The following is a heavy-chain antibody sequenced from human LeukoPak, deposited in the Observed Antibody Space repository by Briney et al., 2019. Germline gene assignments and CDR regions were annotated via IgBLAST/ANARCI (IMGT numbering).Heavy chain of an antibody. CDR1: GGSISSSSYY. CDR3: ARGRTGNYDILTGYYTPAFFDY. V-gene: IGHV4-39*01. J-gene: IGHJ4*02. Sequence: SETLSLTCTVSGGSISSSSYYWGWIRQPPGKGLEWIGSIYYSGSTYYNPSLKSRVTISVDTSKNQFSLKLSSVTAADTAVYYFARGRTGNYDILTGYYTPAFFDYGAREPWSPSPQ. CDR2: IYYSGST. D-gene: IGHD3-9*01.